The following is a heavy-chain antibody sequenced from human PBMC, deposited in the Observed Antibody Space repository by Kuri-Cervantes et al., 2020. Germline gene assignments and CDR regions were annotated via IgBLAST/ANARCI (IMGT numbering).Heavy chain of an antibody. CDR3: ARELRYFDWLSNYYYYGMDV. CDR1: GDSVSSNSAA. J-gene: IGHJ6*02. CDR2: TYYRSKWYN. V-gene: IGHV6-1*01. Sequence: SQTLSLTCAISGDSVSSNSAAWNWIRQSPSRGLEWLGRTYYRSKWYNGYAVSVKSRITINPDTSKNQFSLQLNSVTPEDTAVYYCARELRYFDWLSNYYYYGMDVWGQGTTVTVSS. D-gene: IGHD3-9*01.